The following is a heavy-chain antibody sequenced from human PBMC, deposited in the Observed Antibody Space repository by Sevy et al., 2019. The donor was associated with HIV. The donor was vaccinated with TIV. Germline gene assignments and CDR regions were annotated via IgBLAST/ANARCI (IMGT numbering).Heavy chain of an antibody. D-gene: IGHD5-18*01. CDR3: AALNVDTRAFDI. Sequence: GGSLRLSCAASGFTFSSYSMNWVRQAPGKGLEWVSSISSSSSYIYYADSVKGRFTISRDNAKNSLYLQMNSLRAEDTALYYCAALNVDTRAFDIWGQGTMVTVSS. J-gene: IGHJ3*02. CDR1: GFTFSSYS. CDR2: ISSSSSYI. V-gene: IGHV3-21*01.